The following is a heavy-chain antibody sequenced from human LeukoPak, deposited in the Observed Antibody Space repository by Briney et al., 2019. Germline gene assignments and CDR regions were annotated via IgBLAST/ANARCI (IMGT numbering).Heavy chain of an antibody. CDR3: ARDLNYFDY. J-gene: IGHJ4*02. Sequence: SETLSLTCTVSGGSISSYSWSWIRQPPGTGLEWIGDVCYSGSTNNNPSLRSRVTISVDTSKNQFSLKLSSVTAADTAVYYCARDLNYFDYWGQGTLVTVSS. CDR1: GGSISSYS. V-gene: IGHV4-59*01. CDR2: VCYSGST.